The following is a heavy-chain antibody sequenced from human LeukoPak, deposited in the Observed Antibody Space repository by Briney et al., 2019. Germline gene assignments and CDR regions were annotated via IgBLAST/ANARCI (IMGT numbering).Heavy chain of an antibody. D-gene: IGHD3-9*01. CDR1: GFTFSSYW. Sequence: GGSLRLSCAASGFTFSSYWMTWVRQAPGKGLEWVANIKQDGSEKYYVDSVKGRFTISRDNAKNSVFLQMNSVRAEDTAVYYCARDLDTGNYFFAYWGQGTPVIVSS. J-gene: IGHJ4*02. V-gene: IGHV3-7*01. CDR2: IKQDGSEK. CDR3: ARDLDTGNYFFAY.